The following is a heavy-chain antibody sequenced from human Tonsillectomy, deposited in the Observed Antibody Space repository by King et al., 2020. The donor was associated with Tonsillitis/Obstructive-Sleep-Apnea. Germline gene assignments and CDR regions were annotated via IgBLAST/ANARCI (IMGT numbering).Heavy chain of an antibody. V-gene: IGHV3-53*01. CDR2: IYSVVST. Sequence: VQLVESGGGLIQPGGSLRLSCAASGFTVSNEYMSWVRQAPGKGLEWVSVIYSVVSTYYADSVKGRFTISRDNSKNTVYLQMSSLRAEDTAVYYCASGYCSGGSCPHYYYMDVWGKGTTVTVS. CDR1: GFTVSNEY. J-gene: IGHJ6*03. CDR3: ASGYCSGGSCPHYYYMDV. D-gene: IGHD2-15*01.